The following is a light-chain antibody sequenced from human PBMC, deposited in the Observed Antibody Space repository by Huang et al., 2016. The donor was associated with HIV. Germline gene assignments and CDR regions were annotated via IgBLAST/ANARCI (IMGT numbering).Light chain of an antibody. Sequence: EIVMTQSPATLSVSPGERANLSCRASQSVSSNLAWYQQKPGQAPRLLIYGASTRVTGIPARFSGSGSGTEFTLTVSSLQSEDFAVYYCQQYNDWPPWTFGQGTKVEIK. J-gene: IGKJ1*01. CDR2: GAS. CDR1: QSVSSN. V-gene: IGKV3-15*01. CDR3: QQYNDWPPWT.